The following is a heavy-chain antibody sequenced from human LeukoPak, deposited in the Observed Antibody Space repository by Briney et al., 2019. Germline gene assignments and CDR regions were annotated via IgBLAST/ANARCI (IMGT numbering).Heavy chain of an antibody. D-gene: IGHD6-19*01. CDR1: GFTFSHYG. J-gene: IGHJ4*02. V-gene: IGHV3-33*06. CDR3: AKGTESGWYAYFDY. Sequence: GRSLRLSCAASGFTFSHYGMHWVRQAPGKGLEWVAVIWYDGGNKYFADSVKGRFTISRDNSKNTAYLQMNSLRVEDTAVYYCAKGTESGWYAYFDYWGQGTLVTVSS. CDR2: IWYDGGNK.